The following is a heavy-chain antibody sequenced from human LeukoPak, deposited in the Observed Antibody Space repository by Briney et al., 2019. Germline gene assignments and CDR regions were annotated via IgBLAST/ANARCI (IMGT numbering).Heavy chain of an antibody. J-gene: IGHJ4*02. CDR3: ARDKGYSSGWLPN. V-gene: IGHV3-21*01. CDR1: GFTFSSYS. CDR2: ISSSSSYI. D-gene: IGHD6-19*01. Sequence: GGSLRLSCAASGFTFSSYSMNWVRQAPGKGLEWVSSISSSSSYIYYADSVKGRFTISRDNAKNSLYLQMNSLRAEDTAVYYCARDKGYSSGWLPNWGQGTLVTVSS.